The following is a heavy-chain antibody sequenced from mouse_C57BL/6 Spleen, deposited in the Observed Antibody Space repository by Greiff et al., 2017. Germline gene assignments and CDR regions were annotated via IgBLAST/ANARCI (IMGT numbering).Heavy chain of an antibody. CDR1: GYTFTSYG. V-gene: IGHV1-81*01. Sequence: QVQLQQSGAELARPGASVKLSCKASGYTFTSYGISWVKQITGQGLEWIGEIYPRSGNTYYNEKFKGKATLTADKSSSTAYMELRSLTSEDSAVYFCARTVERAMDYWGQGTSVTVSS. J-gene: IGHJ4*01. CDR3: ARTVERAMDY. CDR2: IYPRSGNT.